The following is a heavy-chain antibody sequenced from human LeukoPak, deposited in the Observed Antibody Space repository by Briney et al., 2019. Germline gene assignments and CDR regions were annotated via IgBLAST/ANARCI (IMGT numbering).Heavy chain of an antibody. Sequence: ASVKVSCKASGYTFTSYYMHWVRQAPGQGLEWMGIINPSGGSTSYAQKFQGRVTMTRDTSTSTVYMELSSLRSEDTAVYYCARDRPPPAPPRAFDIWGQGTMVTVSS. CDR2: INPSGGST. CDR1: GYTFTSYY. J-gene: IGHJ3*02. D-gene: IGHD1-14*01. V-gene: IGHV1-46*01. CDR3: ARDRPPPAPPRAFDI.